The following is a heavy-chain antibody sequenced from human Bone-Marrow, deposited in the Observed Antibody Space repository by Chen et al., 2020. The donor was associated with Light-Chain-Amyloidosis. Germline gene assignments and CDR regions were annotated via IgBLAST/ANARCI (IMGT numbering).Heavy chain of an antibody. CDR1: GFNFSSFG. D-gene: IGHD3-10*01. V-gene: IGHV3-23*04. J-gene: IGHJ4*02. Sequence: EVQLVESGGGLVQPGGSLRLPCATSGFNFSSFGMSWVRQAPGKGLEWVSTVSGSTVSTYYAGAVKDRFIISRDNSKSTLYLQMNSLRAGDTAVYFCTRKGGYFDFWGQGSLVTVSS. CDR3: TRKGGYFDF. CDR2: VSGSTVST.